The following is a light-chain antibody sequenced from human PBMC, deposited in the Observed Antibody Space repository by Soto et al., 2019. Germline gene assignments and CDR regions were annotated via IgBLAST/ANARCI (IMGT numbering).Light chain of an antibody. V-gene: IGLV2-14*01. CDR1: SSDVGGYNY. J-gene: IGLJ2*01. CDR3: SSYTTNREVV. CDR2: EVS. Sequence: QSVLTQPASVSGSPGQSITISCTGASSDVGGYNYVSWYQQHPGKAPKLMIYEVSNRPSGVSNRFSGSKSSNTASLTISGLQAEDEADYYCSSYTTNREVVFGGGTKLTVL.